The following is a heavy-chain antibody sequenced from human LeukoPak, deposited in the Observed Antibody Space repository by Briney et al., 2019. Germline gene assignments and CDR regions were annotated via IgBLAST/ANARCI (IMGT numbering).Heavy chain of an antibody. D-gene: IGHD2-15*01. Sequence: PGGSLRLSCSASGFSFGDYAMSWVRQAPGKGLEWVGFIRSKAYGGTTEYAASVKGSFTISRDDSKSIAYLHMHSLRTGDTAVYYCMRCHASCNWAPLDLWGQGTLVTVSS. V-gene: IGHV3-49*04. CDR2: IRSKAYGGTT. CDR3: MRCHASCNWAPLDL. J-gene: IGHJ5*02. CDR1: GFSFGDYA.